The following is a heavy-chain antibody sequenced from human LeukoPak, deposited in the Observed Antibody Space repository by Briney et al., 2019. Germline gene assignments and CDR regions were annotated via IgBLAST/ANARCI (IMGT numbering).Heavy chain of an antibody. V-gene: IGHV3-7*05. CDR1: GFTFSSYW. CDR2: INQDGHEK. Sequence: GGSLRLSCVVSGFTFSSYWMTWVRQAPGKGLEWVANINQDGHEKNYVDSVKGRFTISRDNPKNSLYLQMNSLRAEDTAVYFCVRDMDVWAQGTTVTVSS. J-gene: IGHJ6*02. CDR3: VRDMDV.